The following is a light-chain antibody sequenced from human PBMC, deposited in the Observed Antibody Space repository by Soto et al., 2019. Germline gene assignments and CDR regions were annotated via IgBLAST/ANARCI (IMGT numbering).Light chain of an antibody. CDR2: SNN. J-gene: IGLJ1*01. Sequence: QSVLTQPTSASGTPGQRVTISCSGSSSNIGSNTVNWYQQLPGTAPKLLIYSNNQRPSGVPDRCSGSKSGTSASLAISGLQSEDEADYYCAAWDDSLNGPDGFGTGTKVTVL. CDR1: SSNIGSNT. CDR3: AAWDDSLNGPDG. V-gene: IGLV1-44*01.